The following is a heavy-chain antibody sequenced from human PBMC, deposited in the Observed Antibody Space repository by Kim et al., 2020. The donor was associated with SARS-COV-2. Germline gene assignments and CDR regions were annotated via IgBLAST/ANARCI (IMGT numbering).Heavy chain of an antibody. Sequence: SETLSLTCAVYGGSFSGYYWSWIRQPPGKGLEWIGEINHSGSTNYNPSLKSRVTISVDTSKNQFSLKLSSVTAADTAVYYCARGISGSGSFNWFDPWGQGTLVTVSS. CDR3: ARGISGSGSFNWFDP. V-gene: IGHV4-34*01. D-gene: IGHD3-10*01. J-gene: IGHJ5*02. CDR2: INHSGST. CDR1: GGSFSGYY.